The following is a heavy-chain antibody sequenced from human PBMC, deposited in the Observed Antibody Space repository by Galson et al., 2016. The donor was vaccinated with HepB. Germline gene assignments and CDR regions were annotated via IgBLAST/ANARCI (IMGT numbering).Heavy chain of an antibody. CDR1: GFSLNNSW. CDR3: AGDRAYSQFDF. D-gene: IGHD4-11*01. V-gene: IGHV3-7*03. CDR2: MNPDRSAN. Sequence: SLRLSCAASGFSLNNSWMNWVRQAPGKGPEWVASMNPDRSANYYVGSVRGRYTISRDNAKNSLYLQMDSLRADDTAVYYCAGDRAYSQFDFWGQGTPVTVSS. J-gene: IGHJ4*02.